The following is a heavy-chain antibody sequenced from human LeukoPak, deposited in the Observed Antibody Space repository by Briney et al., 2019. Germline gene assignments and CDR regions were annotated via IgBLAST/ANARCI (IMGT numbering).Heavy chain of an antibody. V-gene: IGHV1-2*02. CDR1: GYTFTGYY. CDR3: ARDGLAAATLHWCFDL. CDR2: INPNSGGT. Sequence: GASVKVSCKASGYTFTGYYMHWVRQAPGQGLEWMGWINPNSGGTNYAQKFQGRVTMTRDTSISTAYMELSRLRSDDTAVYYCARDGLAAATLHWCFDLWGRGTLVTVSS. J-gene: IGHJ2*01. D-gene: IGHD2-15*01.